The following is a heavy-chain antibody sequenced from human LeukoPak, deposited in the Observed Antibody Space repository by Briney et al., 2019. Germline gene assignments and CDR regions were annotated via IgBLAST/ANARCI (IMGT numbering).Heavy chain of an antibody. D-gene: IGHD1-26*01. CDR1: GFTFSSYW. Sequence: GGSLRLSCAASGFTFSSYWMSWVRQAPGKGLEWVANIKQDGSEKYYVDSVKGRFTISRDNAKNSLYLQMNSLRAEDTAVYYCARAQKGGATSPAYYYYGMDVWGQGTTVTVSS. CDR3: ARAQKGGATSPAYYYYGMDV. CDR2: IKQDGSEK. V-gene: IGHV3-7*01. J-gene: IGHJ6*02.